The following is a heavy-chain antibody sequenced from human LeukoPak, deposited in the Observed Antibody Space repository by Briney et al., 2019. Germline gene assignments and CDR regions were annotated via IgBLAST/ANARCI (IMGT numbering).Heavy chain of an antibody. D-gene: IGHD2-21*01. CDR2: INGDGRST. V-gene: IGHV3-74*01. CDR3: AKPEIGAFDI. CDR1: GFTFSSYW. J-gene: IGHJ3*02. Sequence: PGGSLRLSCAASGFTFSSYWMHWVRQAPGKGLVWVSRINGDGRSTTYADSAKGRFTISRDNAKNTLYLQMNSLRAEDTAVYYCAKPEIGAFDIWGQGTMVTVSS.